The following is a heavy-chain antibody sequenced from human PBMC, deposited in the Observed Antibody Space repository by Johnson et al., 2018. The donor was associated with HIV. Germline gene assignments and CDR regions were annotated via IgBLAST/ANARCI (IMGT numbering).Heavy chain of an antibody. CDR3: ARDATYYYDSSGYHDAFDI. CDR2: ISYDGSNK. J-gene: IGHJ3*02. D-gene: IGHD3-22*01. Sequence: HVQLVESGGGVVQPGRSLRLSCAASAFSFSNYPMHWVRQAPGKGLEWVAVISYDGSNKYYTDSVKGRFTFSSDNSKNTVYLQMNSLRAEDTAVYYCARDATYYYDSSGYHDAFDIWGQGTMVTVSS. V-gene: IGHV3-30*14. CDR1: AFSFSNYP.